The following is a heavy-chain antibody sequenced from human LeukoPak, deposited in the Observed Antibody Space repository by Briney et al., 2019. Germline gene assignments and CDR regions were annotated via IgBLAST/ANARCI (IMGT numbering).Heavy chain of an antibody. D-gene: IGHD3-22*01. J-gene: IGHJ4*02. CDR1: GFTFSSYA. V-gene: IGHV3-23*01. CDR3: STVTSVVVITTSFATSDFDY. CDR2: ISGSGGST. Sequence: GGSLRLSCAASGFTFSSYAMSWVRQAPGKGLEWVSAISGSGGSTYYADSVKGRFTISRDNSKNTLYLQMNSLKTEDTAVYYCSTVTSVVVITTSFATSDFDYWGQGTLVTVSS.